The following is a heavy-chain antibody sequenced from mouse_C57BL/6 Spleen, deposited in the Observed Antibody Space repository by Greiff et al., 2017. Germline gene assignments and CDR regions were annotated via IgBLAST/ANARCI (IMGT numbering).Heavy chain of an antibody. CDR1: GYTFIDYE. V-gene: IGHV1-15*01. D-gene: IGHD1-1*01. J-gene: IGHJ3*01. CDR3: TRRGNYYGSRDWFAY. CDR2: IDPETGGT. Sequence: QVHVKQSGAELVRPGASVTLSCKASGYTFIDYEMHWVKQTPVHGLEWIGAIDPETGGTAYNQKFKGKAILTADKSSSTAYMELRSLTSEDSAVYYCTRRGNYYGSRDWFAYWGQGTLVTVSA.